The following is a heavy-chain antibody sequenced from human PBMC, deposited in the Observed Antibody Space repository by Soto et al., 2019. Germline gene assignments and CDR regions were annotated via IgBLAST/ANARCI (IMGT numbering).Heavy chain of an antibody. J-gene: IGHJ5*02. CDR2: IYSSGNT. CDR3: ARGQRFSDWFDP. D-gene: IGHD3-3*01. CDR1: GGTISGYY. V-gene: IGHV4-4*07. Sequence: SETLSLTCSVSGGTISGYYWAWIRQPAGKGLEWIGRIYSSGNTKYNPSLQSRVTMSLDTSNNQFSLRLTSVTAADTAVYYCARGQRFSDWFDPWGQGTLVTVSS.